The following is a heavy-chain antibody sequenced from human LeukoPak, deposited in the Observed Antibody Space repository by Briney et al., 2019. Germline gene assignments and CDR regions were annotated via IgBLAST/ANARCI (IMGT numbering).Heavy chain of an antibody. D-gene: IGHD6-19*01. V-gene: IGHV3-30*02. Sequence: GGSLRLSCAASGLTFSTSGMHWVRQAPGKGLEWVAFIQYDESDKYYADSVRGRLTISRDNSKNTLYLQMNSLRAEDTAVYYCAREGGIVVAGKFDSWGQGTLVTVSS. CDR2: IQYDESDK. CDR1: GLTFSTSG. CDR3: AREGGIVVAGKFDS. J-gene: IGHJ4*02.